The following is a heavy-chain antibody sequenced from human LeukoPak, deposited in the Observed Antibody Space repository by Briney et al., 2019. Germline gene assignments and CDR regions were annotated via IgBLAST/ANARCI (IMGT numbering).Heavy chain of an antibody. D-gene: IGHD3-10*01. CDR1: GFLFNSYA. Sequence: GGSLRLSCTASGFLFNSYAMTWVRQAPGKGLEWVSTVSGRGTTTYYADSVKGRFTISRDNSKGTMYLQLNSLRAEDTAVYYCALGFGESRNDYYFDYWGQGTLVTVSS. J-gene: IGHJ4*02. CDR3: ALGFGESRNDYYFDY. CDR2: VSGRGTTT. V-gene: IGHV3-23*01.